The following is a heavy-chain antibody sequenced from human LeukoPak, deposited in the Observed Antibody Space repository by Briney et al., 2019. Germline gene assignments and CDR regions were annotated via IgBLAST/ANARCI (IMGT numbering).Heavy chain of an antibody. Sequence: SETLSLTCTVSGGSISSYYWSWIRQPPGKGLEWIGYIYHSGSTNYNPSLKSRVTISVDTSKSQFSLRVNSVTAADTAVYYCARGRTYATRFDYWGRGTLVTVSS. CDR2: IYHSGST. D-gene: IGHD2-2*01. CDR1: GGSISSYY. V-gene: IGHV4-59*01. J-gene: IGHJ4*02. CDR3: ARGRTYATRFDY.